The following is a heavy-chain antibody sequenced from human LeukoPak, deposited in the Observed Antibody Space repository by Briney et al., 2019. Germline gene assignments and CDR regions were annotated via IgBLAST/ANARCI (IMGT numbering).Heavy chain of an antibody. J-gene: IGHJ4*02. CDR3: ARDPYDSSGYRTYYFDY. CDR2: INWNGGST. D-gene: IGHD3-22*01. CDR1: GFTVSSDS. V-gene: IGHV3-20*04. Sequence: GGSLRLSCTVSGFTVSSDSMSWVRQAPGKGLEWVSGINWNGGSTGYADSVKGRFTISRDNAKNSLYLQMNSLRAEDTALYYCARDPYDSSGYRTYYFDYWGQGTLVTVSS.